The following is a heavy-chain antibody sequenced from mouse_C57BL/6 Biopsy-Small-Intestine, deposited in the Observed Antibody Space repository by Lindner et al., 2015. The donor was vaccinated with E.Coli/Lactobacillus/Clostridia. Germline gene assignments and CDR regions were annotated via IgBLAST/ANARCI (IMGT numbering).Heavy chain of an antibody. V-gene: IGHV1-84*01. CDR3: ARSVYGYDGSRYYFDY. J-gene: IGHJ2*01. D-gene: IGHD2-2*01. CDR2: IYPGSGNT. Sequence: QLQESGPELVKPGASVKISCKASGYTFTDYYINWVKQRPGQGLEWIGWIYPGSGNTKYNEKFKGKATLTVDTSSSTAYMQLSSLTSEDSAVYFCARSVYGYDGSRYYFDYWGQGTTLTVSS. CDR1: GYTFTDYY.